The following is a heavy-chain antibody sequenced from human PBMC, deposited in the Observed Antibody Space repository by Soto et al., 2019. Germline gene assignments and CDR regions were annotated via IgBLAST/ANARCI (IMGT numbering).Heavy chain of an antibody. V-gene: IGHV3-23*01. CDR3: VKGAWLDY. Sequence: GSLRLSCAASGFTFSTFDMTWVRQAPGKGLEWVSLIRGVAGSTHYPDSVKGRFTISKDNSNNMLYLEMNSLRADDTAVYFCVKGAWLDYWGQGNMVTVS. CDR2: IRGVAGST. J-gene: IGHJ4*02. CDR1: GFTFSTFD.